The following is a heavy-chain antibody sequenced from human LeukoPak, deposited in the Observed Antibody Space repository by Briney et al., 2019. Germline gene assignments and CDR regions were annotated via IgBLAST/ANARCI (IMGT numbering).Heavy chain of an antibody. CDR2: IYTSGST. CDR3: ARDGDYDFWSGHGYYYYMDV. J-gene: IGHJ6*03. CDR1: GGSISSYY. D-gene: IGHD3-3*01. V-gene: IGHV4-4*07. Sequence: PSETLSLTCTVSGGSISSYYWSWIRQPAGKGLEWIGRIYTSGSTNYNPSLKSRVTMSVDTSKNQFSLKLSSVTAADTAVYYCARDGDYDFWSGHGYYYYMDVWGKGTTVTVSS.